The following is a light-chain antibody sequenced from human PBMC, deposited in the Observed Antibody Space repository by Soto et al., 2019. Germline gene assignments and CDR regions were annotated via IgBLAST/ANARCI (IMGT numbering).Light chain of an antibody. CDR1: SSDVGGYNY. Sequence: QSALTQPASVSGSPGQSITISCTGTSSDVGGYNYVSWYQQHPGKAPKFMIYDVSNRPSGVSNRFSGSKSGNTASLTISGLQAEDEADYYCCSYTTSNTPQTVFVTGTIVTVL. V-gene: IGLV2-14*01. CDR3: CSYTTSNTPQTV. J-gene: IGLJ1*01. CDR2: DVS.